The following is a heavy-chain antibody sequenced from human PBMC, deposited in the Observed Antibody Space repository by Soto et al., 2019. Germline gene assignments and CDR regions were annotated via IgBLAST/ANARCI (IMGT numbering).Heavy chain of an antibody. D-gene: IGHD6-13*01. Sequence: PGGSLRLSCAASGFTFSSYGMHWVRQAPGKGLEWVAVIWYDGSNKYYADSVKGRFTISRDNSKNTLYLQMNSLRAEDTAVYYCARDAYSSSWYNYFQHWGQGTLVTVSS. CDR1: GFTFSSYG. J-gene: IGHJ1*01. CDR2: IWYDGSNK. CDR3: ARDAYSSSWYNYFQH. V-gene: IGHV3-33*01.